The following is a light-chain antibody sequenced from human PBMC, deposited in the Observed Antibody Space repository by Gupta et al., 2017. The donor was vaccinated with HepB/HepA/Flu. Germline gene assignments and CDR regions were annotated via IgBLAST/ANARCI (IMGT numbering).Light chain of an antibody. J-gene: IGLJ2*01. CDR1: SNEGGDYNY. CDR3: STYTRKSTPWG. Sequence: HSALTQPASVSGSPGQPHNFPCSGTSNEGGDYNYVSWYQHHPGKAPKLMIVDVSNRPSGVSDRFSGSRSANTASLTISGRQAEDESDYYCSTYTRKSTPWGFGGGTKLTVL. V-gene: IGLV2-14*03. CDR2: DVS.